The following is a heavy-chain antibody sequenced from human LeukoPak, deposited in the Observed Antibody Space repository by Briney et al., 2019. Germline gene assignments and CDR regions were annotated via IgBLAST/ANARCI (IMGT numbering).Heavy chain of an antibody. D-gene: IGHD2-15*01. CDR2: ISYDGSNK. J-gene: IGHJ4*02. Sequence: GGSLRLSCAASGFTFSSHGMHWVRQAPGKGLEWVALISYDGSNKYYADSVKGRFTISRDNSKNTLCLQMNSLRAEDTAAYYCAKRGYCSGGTCYSFHFDYWGQGTLVTVSS. CDR3: AKRGYCSGGTCYSFHFDY. CDR1: GFTFSSHG. V-gene: IGHV3-30*18.